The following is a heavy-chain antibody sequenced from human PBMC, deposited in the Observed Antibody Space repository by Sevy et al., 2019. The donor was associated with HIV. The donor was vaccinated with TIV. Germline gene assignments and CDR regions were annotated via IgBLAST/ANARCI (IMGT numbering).Heavy chain of an antibody. CDR1: GFTFSLYP. D-gene: IGHD3-22*01. CDR3: ARDPPTPDYYGSSGYFDN. V-gene: IGHV3-23*01. CDR2: ISDSGGNT. Sequence: GGSLRLSCAASGFTFSLYPMSWVRQAPEKGLEWVSVISDSGGNTYYADSVKDRFTISRDNSRNTVYLEMDSLRAEDTAVYYCARDPPTPDYYGSSGYFDNWGQGTLVTVSS. J-gene: IGHJ5*02.